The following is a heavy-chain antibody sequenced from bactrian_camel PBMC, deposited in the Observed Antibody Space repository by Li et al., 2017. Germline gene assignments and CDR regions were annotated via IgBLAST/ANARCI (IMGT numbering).Heavy chain of an antibody. Sequence: QLVESGGGLVQPGGSLRLSCAASGFTFSSYWMYWVRQAPGKGLEWVSTISSSGGSATTYADSVKGRFTMSRDNAKNTVYPQMNSLKTEDTALYYCATQIGLGQGTQVTVS. CDR1: GFTFSSYW. V-gene: IGHV3S25*01. CDR2: ISSSGGSAT. J-gene: IGHJ4*01.